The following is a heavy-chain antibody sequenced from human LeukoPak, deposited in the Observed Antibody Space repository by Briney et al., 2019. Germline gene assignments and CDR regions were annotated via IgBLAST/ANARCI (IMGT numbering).Heavy chain of an antibody. V-gene: IGHV1-2*02. D-gene: IGHD2-8*01. CDR2: INPNSGGT. Sequence: EASVKVSCKASGYTFTGYYMHWVRQAPGQGLEWMGWINPNSGGTNYAQKFQGRVTMTRDTSISTAYMELSSLRSDDTAVYFCARSAAQCTNGVCYTEYYMDVWGKGTTVAVSS. CDR1: GYTFTGYY. CDR3: ARSAAQCTNGVCYTEYYMDV. J-gene: IGHJ6*03.